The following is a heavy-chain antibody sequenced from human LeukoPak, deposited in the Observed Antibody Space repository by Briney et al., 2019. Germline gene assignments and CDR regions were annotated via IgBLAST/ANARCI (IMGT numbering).Heavy chain of an antibody. CDR2: ISYDGSNK. J-gene: IGHJ4*02. CDR3: ARDLDTAMAHFDY. CDR1: GFSSYG. Sequence: QAGGSLRLSCAASGFSSYGMHWVRQAPGKGLEWVAVISYDGSNKYYADSVKGRFTISRDNSKNTLYLQMNSLRAEDTAVYYCARDLDTAMAHFDYWGQGTLVTVSS. D-gene: IGHD5-18*01. V-gene: IGHV3-30*19.